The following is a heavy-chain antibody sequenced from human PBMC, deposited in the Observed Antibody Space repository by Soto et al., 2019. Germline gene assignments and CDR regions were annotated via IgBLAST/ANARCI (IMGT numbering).Heavy chain of an antibody. CDR3: ERGNPFNYAGFDV. V-gene: IGHV1-8*01. J-gene: IGHJ6*02. CDR1: GYTFIDFD. D-gene: IGHD3-16*01. Sequence: XSVKVSCNASGYTFIDFDINWLRRAAGQGPEWMGWMNAKSGDTFSAQRLQGKFNMTWDTSLSTAYMEVGSLTSDDAAIYYCERGNPFNYAGFDVCGQGTTVTVSS. CDR2: MNAKSGDT.